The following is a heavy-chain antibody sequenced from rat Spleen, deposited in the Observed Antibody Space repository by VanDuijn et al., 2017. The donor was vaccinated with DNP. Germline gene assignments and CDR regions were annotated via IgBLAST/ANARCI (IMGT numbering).Heavy chain of an antibody. D-gene: IGHD1-11*01. CDR1: GFIFNKYW. V-gene: IGHV5-31*01. CDR2: ITTSGDDT. CDR3: ARHPLYGGYMYFDS. J-gene: IGHJ2*01. Sequence: EVQLVESGGDRVQPGRSLKLSCVASGFIFNKYWMTWIRQVPGKGLDWVASITTSGDDTYYPDSVKGRFTVSRDNAKNTLYLQMNSLKSEDTATYYCARHPLYGGYMYFDSWGQGVMVTVSS.